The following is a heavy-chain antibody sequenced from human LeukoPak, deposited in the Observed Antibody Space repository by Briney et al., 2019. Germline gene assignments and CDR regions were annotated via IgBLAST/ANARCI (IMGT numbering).Heavy chain of an antibody. CDR3: AKDISDIVVVPTDGMDV. CDR1: GFTFSSYG. J-gene: IGHJ6*02. Sequence: PGGSLRLSCAASGFTFSSYGMHWVRQAPGKGLEWVAVISYDGSNKYYADSVKGRFTISRDNSKNTLYLQMNSLRAEDTAVYYCAKDISDIVVVPTDGMDVWGQGTTVTVSS. D-gene: IGHD2-2*01. CDR2: ISYDGSNK. V-gene: IGHV3-30*18.